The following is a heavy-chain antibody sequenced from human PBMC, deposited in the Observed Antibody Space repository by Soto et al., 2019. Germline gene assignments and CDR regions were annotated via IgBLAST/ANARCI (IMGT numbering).Heavy chain of an antibody. CDR2: ISYDGSNK. CDR3: ARGARDYYYGMDV. V-gene: IGHV3-30-3*01. Sequence: PGGSLRLSCAASGFTFSSYAMHWVRQAPGKGLEWVAVISYDGSNKYYADSVKGRFTISRDNSKNTLYLQMNSLRAEDTAVYYCARGARDYYYGMDVWGQGTTVTVSS. J-gene: IGHJ6*02. CDR1: GFTFSSYA.